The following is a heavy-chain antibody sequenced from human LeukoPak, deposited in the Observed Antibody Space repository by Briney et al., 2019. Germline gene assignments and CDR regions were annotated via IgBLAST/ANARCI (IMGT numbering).Heavy chain of an antibody. CDR1: GGSISSYY. CDR2: IYTSGST. CDR3: ARGAYYYGSGSYSVGYFDY. J-gene: IGHJ4*02. D-gene: IGHD3-10*01. Sequence: PSETLSLTCTVSGGSISSYYWSWIRQPAGKGLEWIGRIYTSGSTNCNPSLKSRVTMSVDTSKNQFSLKLRSVTAADTAVYYCARGAYYYGSGSYSVGYFDYWGQGTLVTVSS. V-gene: IGHV4-4*07.